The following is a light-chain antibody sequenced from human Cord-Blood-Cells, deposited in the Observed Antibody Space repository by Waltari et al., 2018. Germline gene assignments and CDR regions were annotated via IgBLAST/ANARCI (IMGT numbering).Light chain of an antibody. CDR3: MQGIHLLT. CDR1: QSLLHSDAKNY. J-gene: IGKJ4*01. CDR2: EVS. Sequence: IVMTQTPPSLSVTPGQRASISCKSSQSLLHSDAKNYLYWYLQKPGQSPQLLIYEVSSRFSGVPGRFSSGWSGTDFTLNSSRVDADDVGVYYCMQGIHLLTFGGGTKVEIK. V-gene: IGKV2-29*02.